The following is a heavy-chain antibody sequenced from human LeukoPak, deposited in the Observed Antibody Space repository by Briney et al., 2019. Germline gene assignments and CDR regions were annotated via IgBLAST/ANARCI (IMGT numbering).Heavy chain of an antibody. Sequence: GGSLRLSCAASGFTFSSYAMSWVRQAPGKGLEWVSAISGSGGNTYYADSVKGRFTISRDNSKNTLYLQMNSLRAEDTAVYYCAKRPLGYYDSSGYFIFDYWGQGTLVTVSS. D-gene: IGHD3-22*01. V-gene: IGHV3-23*01. CDR1: GFTFSSYA. CDR3: AKRPLGYYDSSGYFIFDY. J-gene: IGHJ4*02. CDR2: ISGSGGNT.